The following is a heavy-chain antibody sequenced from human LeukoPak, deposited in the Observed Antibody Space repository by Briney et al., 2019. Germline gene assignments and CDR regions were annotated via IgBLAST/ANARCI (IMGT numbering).Heavy chain of an antibody. J-gene: IGHJ6*03. CDR3: VAAGINYYYYYMDV. D-gene: IGHD6-13*01. CDR1: GGSIISYY. V-gene: IGHV4-59*01. CDR2: IYYSGST. Sequence: PSETLSLTCTVSGGSIISYYWSWIRQPPGKGLEWIGYIYYSGSTNYNPSLKSQVTISVDTSKNQFSLKLSSVTAADTAVYYCVAAGINYYYYYMDVWGKGTTVTVSS.